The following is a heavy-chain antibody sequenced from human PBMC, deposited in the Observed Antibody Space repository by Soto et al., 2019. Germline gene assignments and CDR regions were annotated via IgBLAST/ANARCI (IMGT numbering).Heavy chain of an antibody. Sequence: QITLKESGPTLVKPTQTLTLTCTFSGFSLSTTGMGVGWIRQPPGKALEWLALIYWDGEKRYSPSLNSRLTITKDTSKNQVVLTMTNMDPVDTATYYCAHRPWYAFEPWGQGILVTVSS. V-gene: IGHV2-5*02. CDR3: AHRPWYAFEP. CDR2: IYWDGEK. J-gene: IGHJ5*02. CDR1: GFSLSTTGMG. D-gene: IGHD6-13*01.